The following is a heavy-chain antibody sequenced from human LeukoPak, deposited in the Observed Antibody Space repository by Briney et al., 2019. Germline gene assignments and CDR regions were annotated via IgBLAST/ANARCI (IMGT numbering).Heavy chain of an antibody. Sequence: GGSLRLSCAASGFTFSSYGMHWVRQAPGKGLEWVAVISYDGSNKYYADSVKGRFTISRDNSKNTLYLQMNSLRAEDTAVYYCAKDLGALGYCSGGSCYPLDYWGQGTLVTVSS. CDR2: ISYDGSNK. CDR1: GFTFSSYG. D-gene: IGHD2-15*01. CDR3: AKDLGALGYCSGGSCYPLDY. V-gene: IGHV3-30*18. J-gene: IGHJ4*02.